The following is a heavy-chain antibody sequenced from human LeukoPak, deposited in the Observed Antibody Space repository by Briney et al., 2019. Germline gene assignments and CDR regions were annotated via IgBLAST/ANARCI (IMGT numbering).Heavy chain of an antibody. V-gene: IGHV4-59*08. CDR3: ARHPSTYFFGSGTQGSWFDP. Sequence: SETLSLTCTVSGGSISSYYWSWIRQPPAKGQGLDGYIYYSESTNTNPSLKRRITISVDTHKTQISLKLKPVTAADTAVYYCARHPSTYFFGSGTQGSWFDPWGQGTLVTVSS. CDR2: IYYSEST. J-gene: IGHJ5*02. D-gene: IGHD3-10*01. CDR1: GGSISSYY.